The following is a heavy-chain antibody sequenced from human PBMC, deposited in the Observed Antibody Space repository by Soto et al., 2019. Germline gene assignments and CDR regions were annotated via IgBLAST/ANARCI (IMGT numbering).Heavy chain of an antibody. V-gene: IGHV3-30-3*01. D-gene: IGHD5-18*01. Sequence: PGGSLRLSCAASGFTFSSYAMHWVRQAPGKGLEWVAVISYDGSNKYYADSVKGRFTISRDNSKNTLYLQMNSLRAEDTAVYYCARDITERGYSYGVFDYWGQGTLVTVPQ. CDR2: ISYDGSNK. J-gene: IGHJ4*02. CDR3: ARDITERGYSYGVFDY. CDR1: GFTFSSYA.